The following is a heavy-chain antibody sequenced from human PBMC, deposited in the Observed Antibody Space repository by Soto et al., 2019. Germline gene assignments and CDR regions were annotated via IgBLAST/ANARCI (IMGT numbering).Heavy chain of an antibody. CDR1: GYNFTNYH. V-gene: IGHV1-18*04. D-gene: IGHD6-6*01. Sequence: ASVKVSCKASGYNFTNYHIHWVRQAPGQGLEWMGWISSYTGNTYYQHTANTEYAQKFQGRVTITADESTSTAYMELSSLRSEDTAVYYCARDDLEYSRPPEGMDVWGQGTTVTVSS. CDR3: ARDDLEYSRPPEGMDV. CDR2: ISSYTGNTYYQHTANT. J-gene: IGHJ6*02.